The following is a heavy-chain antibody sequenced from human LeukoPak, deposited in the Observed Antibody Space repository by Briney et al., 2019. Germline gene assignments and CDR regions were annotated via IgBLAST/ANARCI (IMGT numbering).Heavy chain of an antibody. CDR2: IYYSGST. D-gene: IGHD3-3*01. V-gene: IGHV4-31*03. CDR1: GGSISSGGYY. J-gene: IGHJ5*02. Sequence: SQTLSLTCTVSGGSISSGGYYWSWIRQHPGKGLEWIGYIYYSGSTYYNPSLKSRVTISVDTSKNQFSLKLSSVTAADTAVYYCARGGGQDSHTRWFDPWGQGTLVTVSS. CDR3: ARGGGQDSHTRWFDP.